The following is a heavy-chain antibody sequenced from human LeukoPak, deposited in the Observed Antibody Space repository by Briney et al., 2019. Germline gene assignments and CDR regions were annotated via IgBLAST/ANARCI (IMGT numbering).Heavy chain of an antibody. Sequence: GGSLRLSCAASGFTFSDYIMNWVRQAPGKGLEWVASISRNSTYIHYADSVKGRFTISRDNARNSLFLQMNSLRAEDTAIYYCARDEGYCFDSWGQGTQVTVS. J-gene: IGHJ4*02. CDR3: ARDEGYCFDS. CDR1: GFTFSDYI. CDR2: ISRNSTYI. V-gene: IGHV3-21*01.